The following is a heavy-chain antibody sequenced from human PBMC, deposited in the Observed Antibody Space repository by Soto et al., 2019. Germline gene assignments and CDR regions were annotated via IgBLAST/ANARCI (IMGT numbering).Heavy chain of an antibody. CDR1: GVSIKTYY. CDR3: ARDDYYDSNNWFDP. D-gene: IGHD3-9*01. Sequence: SETLSLTCAVSGVSIKTYYWSWIRKPAGKGLEWIGRIYTTGSANHNPSLKSRVTMSVDTSKNQVSLKLTSVTAADAGVYYCARDDYYDSNNWFDPWGQGILVTVSS. CDR2: IYTTGSA. V-gene: IGHV4-4*07. J-gene: IGHJ5*02.